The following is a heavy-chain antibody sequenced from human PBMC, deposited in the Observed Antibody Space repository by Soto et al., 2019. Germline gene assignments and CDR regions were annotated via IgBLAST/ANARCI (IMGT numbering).Heavy chain of an antibody. CDR3: ARYYYHSSGFSNWFDP. J-gene: IGHJ5*02. CDR2: MHYSGTT. D-gene: IGHD3-22*01. CDR1: GGSVSSGDYY. Sequence: PSETLSLTCTVSGGSVSSGDYYWSWIRQHPGKDLEWIGYMHYSGTTYYNPSLKSRIAISVDTSQNQFSLKLSSVTAADTAVYYCARYYYHSSGFSNWFDPWGQGTLVTVSS. V-gene: IGHV4-31*03.